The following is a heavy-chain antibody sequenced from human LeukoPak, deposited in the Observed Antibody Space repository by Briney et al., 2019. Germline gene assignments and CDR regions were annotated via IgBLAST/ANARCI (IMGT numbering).Heavy chain of an antibody. CDR2: INPSGGST. J-gene: IGHJ3*02. D-gene: IGHD4-17*01. Sequence: GASVKVSCKASGYSFTGHYMHWVRQAPGQGPEWMGIINPSGGSTSYAQKFQGRVTMTRDTSTSTVYMELRSLRSEDTAVYYCAREGMTTVTTIAAFEIWGQGTMVTVSS. V-gene: IGHV1-46*01. CDR1: GYSFTGHY. CDR3: AREGMTTVTTIAAFEI.